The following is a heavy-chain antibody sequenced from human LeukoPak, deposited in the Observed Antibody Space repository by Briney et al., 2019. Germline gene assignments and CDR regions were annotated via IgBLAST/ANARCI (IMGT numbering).Heavy chain of an antibody. D-gene: IGHD2-15*01. Sequence: SETLSLTCTVSGGSISSSSYYWGWIRQPPGKWLEWIGAINHSGSTNYNPSLKSRVTISVDTSKNQFSLKLSSVTAADTAVYYCARAAGYCSGGSCYFGYWGQGTLVTVSS. J-gene: IGHJ4*02. CDR2: INHSGST. CDR1: GGSISSSSYY. V-gene: IGHV4-39*07. CDR3: ARAAGYCSGGSCYFGY.